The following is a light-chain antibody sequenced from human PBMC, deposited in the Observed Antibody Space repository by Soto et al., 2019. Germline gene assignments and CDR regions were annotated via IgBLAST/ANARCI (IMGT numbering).Light chain of an antibody. Sequence: QSVLTQPASISGSPGQSITISCTGSNSDIGSYDFVAWYQQLPGRSPRLIIYGVTNRPSGVSDRFSGSKSGNTASLTISGLQEDDEADYYCSSYTARNTLGAFGGGTQLTVL. CDR1: NSDIGSYDF. V-gene: IGLV2-14*03. CDR2: GVT. CDR3: SSYTARNTLGA. J-gene: IGLJ2*01.